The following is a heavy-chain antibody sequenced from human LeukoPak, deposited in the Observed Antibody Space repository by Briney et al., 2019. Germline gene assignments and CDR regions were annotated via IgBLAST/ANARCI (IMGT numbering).Heavy chain of an antibody. D-gene: IGHD3-9*01. CDR3: ANLAYMLYYFDWLSPDGMDV. V-gene: IGHV3-23*01. J-gene: IGHJ6*02. Sequence: GGSLRLSCAASGFTFDSYAMSWVRQVPGKGLAWVSAISGTGGNTFYAGPVKGRFTISRDNSRNTLYLQMNSLRAEDTAVYYCANLAYMLYYFDWLSPDGMDVWGQGTTVTVSS. CDR2: ISGTGGNT. CDR1: GFTFDSYA.